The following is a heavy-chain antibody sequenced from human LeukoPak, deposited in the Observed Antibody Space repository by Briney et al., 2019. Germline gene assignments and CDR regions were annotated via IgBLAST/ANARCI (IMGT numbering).Heavy chain of an antibody. CDR2: IYYSGST. J-gene: IGHJ5*02. V-gene: IGHV4-59*01. CDR1: GPSISRYY. CDR3: ATTPRVYCYYSSGPCFVP. Sequence: SETLSLTCTVYGPSISRYYWSWVRQPPGEGLEWLGYIYYSGSTNYNPPLRSRVPISVDPSKNQFSLKLSSVTAADTAVYYCATTPRVYCYYSSGPCFVPWGQGTLVTVSS. D-gene: IGHD3-22*01.